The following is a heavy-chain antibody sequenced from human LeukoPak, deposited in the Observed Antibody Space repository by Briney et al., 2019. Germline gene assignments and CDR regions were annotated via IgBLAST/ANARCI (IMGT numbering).Heavy chain of an antibody. D-gene: IGHD6-13*01. V-gene: IGHV3-23*03. Sequence: PGGSLRLSCAASGFTFSSYSMNWVRQAPGKGLEWVSFIYSDGSTYYADSVKGRFTISRDNSKNTLYLQMNSLRAEDTAVYYCAKGYSTLSWFDPWGQGTLVTVSS. CDR2: IYSDGST. CDR3: AKGYSTLSWFDP. CDR1: GFTFSSYS. J-gene: IGHJ5*02.